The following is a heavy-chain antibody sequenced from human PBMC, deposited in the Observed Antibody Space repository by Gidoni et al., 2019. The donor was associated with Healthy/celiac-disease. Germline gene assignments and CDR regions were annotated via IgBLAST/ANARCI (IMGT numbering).Heavy chain of an antibody. CDR3: AGVDTAMPRSPFDY. CDR1: GGTFSSYA. J-gene: IGHJ4*02. Sequence: QVQLVQSGAEVKTPGSSVQVSCKASGGTFSSYAISWVRQAPGQGLEWMGRIIPILGIANSAQKFQGRVTITADKATSTAYMELSSLRSEDTAVYYCAGVDTAMPRSPFDYWGQGTLVTVSS. D-gene: IGHD5-18*01. V-gene: IGHV1-69*04. CDR2: IIPILGIA.